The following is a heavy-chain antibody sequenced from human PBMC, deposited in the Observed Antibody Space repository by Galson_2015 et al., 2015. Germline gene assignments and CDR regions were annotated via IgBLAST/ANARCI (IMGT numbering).Heavy chain of an antibody. CDR1: GFTFSSYA. CDR2: ISYDGSNK. V-gene: IGHV3-30-3*01. D-gene: IGHD3-10*01. CDR3: AREAYYYGSGRRGMDV. Sequence: SLRLSCAASGFTFSSYAMHWVRQAPGKGLEWVAVISYDGSNKYYADSVKGRFTISRDNSENTLYLRMNSLRAEDTAVYYCAREAYYYGSGRRGMDVWGQGTTVTVSS. J-gene: IGHJ6*02.